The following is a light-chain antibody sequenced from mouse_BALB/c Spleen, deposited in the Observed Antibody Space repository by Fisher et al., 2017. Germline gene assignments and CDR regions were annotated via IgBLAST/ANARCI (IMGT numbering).Light chain of an antibody. CDR1: SSVSSSY. J-gene: IGKJ2*01. CDR3: HQYHRSPYT. Sequence: IVLTQTTAIMSASLGERVTMTCTASSSVSSSYLHWYQQKPGSSPKLWIYSTSNLASGVPARFSGSGSGTSYSLTISSMEAEDAATYYCHQYHRSPYTFGGGTKREIK. V-gene: IGKV4-74*01. CDR2: STS.